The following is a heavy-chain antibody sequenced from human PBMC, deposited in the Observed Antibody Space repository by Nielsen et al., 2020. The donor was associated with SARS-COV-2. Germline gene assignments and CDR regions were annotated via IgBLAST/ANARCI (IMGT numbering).Heavy chain of an antibody. CDR1: GFTFDDHD. D-gene: IGHD3-22*01. V-gene: IGHV4-59*08. CDR2: IFYNGNT. CDR3: TRRPPFYDTYYFDY. J-gene: IGHJ4*02. Sequence: ESLKISCTASGFTFDDHDMSWVRQVPGKGLEWIGYIFYNGNTNYSPSLKSRVTISIDSSKNQFSLHLTSVTAADTAVYFCTRRPPFYDTYYFDYWGPGTVVAVSS.